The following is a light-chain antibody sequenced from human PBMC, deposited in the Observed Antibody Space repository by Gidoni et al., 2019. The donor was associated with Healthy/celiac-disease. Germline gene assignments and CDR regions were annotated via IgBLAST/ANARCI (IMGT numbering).Light chain of an antibody. CDR1: QSISSW. CDR2: KAS. Sequence: DIQMTQSPSTLSASVGDRVTITCRASQSISSWLAWYQQKPGKAPKLLIYKASSLESGVPSRFSGSGSGTEFTLTISSLQPDDFATYYCQQYNSYLYTFXQXTKREIK. J-gene: IGKJ2*01. V-gene: IGKV1-5*03. CDR3: QQYNSYLYT.